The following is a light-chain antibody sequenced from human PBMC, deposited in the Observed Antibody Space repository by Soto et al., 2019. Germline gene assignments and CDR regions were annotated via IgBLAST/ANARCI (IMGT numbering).Light chain of an antibody. CDR1: QSISFR. J-gene: IGKJ1*01. V-gene: IGKV1-5*03. CDR2: KAS. CDR3: QQYNDYSRT. Sequence: DIPMTQSPSTLSASVGDSVTITCRASQSISFRLAWYQQKPGKAPKLLIYKASNSESGVPSRFSGSGSGTEFTLTISSLQPDDFATYYCQQYNDYSRTFGQGTKVEIK.